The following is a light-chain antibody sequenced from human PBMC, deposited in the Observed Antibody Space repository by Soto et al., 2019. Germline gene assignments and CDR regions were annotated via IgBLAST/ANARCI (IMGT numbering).Light chain of an antibody. CDR1: RSDVGGYNY. V-gene: IGLV2-14*01. CDR2: DVT. Sequence: QSALTQPASVSGSPGQSITISCTGTRSDVGGYNYVYWHQQHPGKAPKLMIYDVTNRPSGVSDRSSGSKSGNTASLTISGLQAEDEADYYCSSYTSSSTYVFGAGTKVTVL. J-gene: IGLJ1*01. CDR3: SSYTSSSTYV.